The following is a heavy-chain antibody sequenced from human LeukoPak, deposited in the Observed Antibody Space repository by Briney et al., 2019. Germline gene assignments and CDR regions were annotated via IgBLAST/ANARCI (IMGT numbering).Heavy chain of an antibody. D-gene: IGHD3-10*01. CDR1: GYTFISYG. J-gene: IGHJ4*02. CDR2: ISAKNGNA. CDR3: ARDLFEWGVAGGHDF. Sequence: ASVKVSCKASGYTFISYGISWVRQAPGQGLEWMGWISAKNGNANYAQNLQGRVTMTRDTSTSTAYMELRSLTSDDTAVYYCARDLFEWGVAGGHDFWGQGTLVTVSS. V-gene: IGHV1-18*01.